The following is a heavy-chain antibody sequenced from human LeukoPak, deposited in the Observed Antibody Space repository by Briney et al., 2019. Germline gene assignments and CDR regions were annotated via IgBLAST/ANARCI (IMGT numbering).Heavy chain of an antibody. CDR3: AKDSYGSGSYYFDY. Sequence: GGSLRLSCASPGFTFSSYGMHWVRQAPGKGLEGVAFIRYDGSNKYYADSVKGRSTISRDNSKNTLYLQANSLRAEDADVYSCAKDSYGSGSYYFDYWGQGTLVTVSS. J-gene: IGHJ4*02. CDR1: GFTFSSYG. CDR2: IRYDGSNK. V-gene: IGHV3-30*02. D-gene: IGHD3-10*01.